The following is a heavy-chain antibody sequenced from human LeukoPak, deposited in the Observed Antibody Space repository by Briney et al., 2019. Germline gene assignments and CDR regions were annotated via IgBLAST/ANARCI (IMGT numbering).Heavy chain of an antibody. CDR1: GGSISSYY. D-gene: IGHD2/OR15-2a*01. Sequence: SDTLSLTCTVSGGSISSYYWSWIRQPPGKGLEWIGYIYYSGSTNYNPSLESRVTISVDTSKNQFSMKLNSVTPADTAVYYCARDLPSPSTDVAFEIWGQGTMVTVSS. CDR2: IYYSGST. CDR3: ARDLPSPSTDVAFEI. V-gene: IGHV4-59*01. J-gene: IGHJ3*02.